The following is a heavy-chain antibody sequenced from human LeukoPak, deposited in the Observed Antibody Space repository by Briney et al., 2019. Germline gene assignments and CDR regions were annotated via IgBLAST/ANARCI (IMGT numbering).Heavy chain of an antibody. D-gene: IGHD2-2*01. V-gene: IGHV1-2*02. CDR2: INPNDGDT. CDR1: GYTFTDYY. CDR3: ARANFLYCSSSTCLFDY. J-gene: IGHJ4*02. Sequence: GASVKVSCKASGYTFTDYYMHWVRQAPGQGFEWMGWINPNDGDTNYAQKFQGRVTMTRDTSISTGHMEVSRLRSDDTAVYYCARANFLYCSSSTCLFDYWGQGTLVTVSS.